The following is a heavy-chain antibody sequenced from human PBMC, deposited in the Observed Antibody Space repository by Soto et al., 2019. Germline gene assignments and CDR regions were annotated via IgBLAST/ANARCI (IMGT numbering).Heavy chain of an antibody. D-gene: IGHD3-22*01. Sequence: QVPLVQSGAEVKKPGASVKVSCKVSGYTFTELSMHWVRQAPGKGLEWMGGFDPEDGQTMYAQKFQDRVTMTDDTSTDTAYMELSSLRSEDTAVYFCATTTSFNFFDSSGYNSWGQGTLVTVSS. CDR3: ATTTSFNFFDSSGYNS. J-gene: IGHJ5*02. CDR1: GYTFTELS. V-gene: IGHV1-24*01. CDR2: FDPEDGQT.